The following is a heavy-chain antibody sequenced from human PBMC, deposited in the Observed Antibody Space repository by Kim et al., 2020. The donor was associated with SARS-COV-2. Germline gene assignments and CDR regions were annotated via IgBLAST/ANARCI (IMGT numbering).Heavy chain of an antibody. CDR1: GFTFSNAW. D-gene: IGHD4-17*01. Sequence: GGSLRLSCAASGFTFSNAWMSWVRQAPGKGLEWVGRIKSKTDGGTTDYAAPVKGRFTISRDDSKNTLYLQMNSLKTEDTAVYYCTTSTERDYGDRAGDFYWGQGTLVTVSS. CDR2: IKSKTDGGTT. CDR3: TTSTERDYGDRAGDFY. V-gene: IGHV3-15*01. J-gene: IGHJ4*02.